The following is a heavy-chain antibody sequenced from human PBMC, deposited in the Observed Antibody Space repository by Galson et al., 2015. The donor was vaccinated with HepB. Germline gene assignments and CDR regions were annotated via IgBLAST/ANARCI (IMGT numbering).Heavy chain of an antibody. CDR2: MYYSGST. V-gene: IGHV4-39*01. D-gene: IGHD2-15*01. CDR1: GGSITRNIYY. Sequence: ETLSLTCTVSGGSITRNIYYWAWIRQAPGKGLEWIGTMYYSGSTYYNPSLASRVTMSVDTSRNQLSLKLSSATAADTAVYYCARMLFCGSGNCFPRSSWYFDLWGPGTLVAASS. CDR3: ARMLFCGSGNCFPRSSWYFDL. J-gene: IGHJ2*01.